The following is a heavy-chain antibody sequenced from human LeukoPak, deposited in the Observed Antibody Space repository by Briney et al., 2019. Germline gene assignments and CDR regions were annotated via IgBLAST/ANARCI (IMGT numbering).Heavy chain of an antibody. CDR3: ARVKAGGYYYPPRGYFDY. J-gene: IGHJ4*02. Sequence: GGSLRLSCAASGFTFSSYWMSWVRQAPGKGLEWVANIKQDGSEKYYVDSVKGRFTISRDNAKNSLYLQMNSLRAEDTALYYCARVKAGGYYYPPRGYFDYWGQGTLVTVSS. CDR2: IKQDGSEK. D-gene: IGHD3-22*01. CDR1: GFTFSSYW. V-gene: IGHV3-7*03.